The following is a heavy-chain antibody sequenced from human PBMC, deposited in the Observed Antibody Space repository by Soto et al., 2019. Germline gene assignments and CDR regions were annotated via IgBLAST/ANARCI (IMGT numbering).Heavy chain of an antibody. CDR3: AKFSVGTGGSSGWPWFLDS. J-gene: IGHJ5*01. CDR2: LSGSGGTT. CDR1: GFAFSSYA. Sequence: EVQLLESGGGLVQPGGSLRLSCAASGFAFSSYAMTWVRQAPGKGLEWVSALSGSGGTTYSAKSVRGRFTIARDNSKNTLYLQMNGLSPEDAAIYYCAKFSVGTGGSSGWPWFLDSWGQGTLVTVSS. V-gene: IGHV3-23*01. D-gene: IGHD6-25*01.